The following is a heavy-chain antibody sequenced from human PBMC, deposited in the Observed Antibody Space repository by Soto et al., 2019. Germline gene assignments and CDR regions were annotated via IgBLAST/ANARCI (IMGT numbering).Heavy chain of an antibody. Sequence: GGSLRLSCAASGFTFSSYAMSWVRQAPGKGLEWVSAISGSGGSTYYADSVKGRFTISRDNSKNTLYLQMNSLRAEDTAVYYCAKHPLSVFWRHYSSSSPSLYYFDYWGQGTLVTVSS. J-gene: IGHJ4*02. CDR2: ISGSGGST. CDR3: AKHPLSVFWRHYSSSSPSLYYFDY. CDR1: GFTFSSYA. V-gene: IGHV3-23*01. D-gene: IGHD6-6*01.